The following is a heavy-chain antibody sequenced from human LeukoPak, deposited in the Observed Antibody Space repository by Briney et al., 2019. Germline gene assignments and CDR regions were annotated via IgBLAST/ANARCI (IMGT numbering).Heavy chain of an antibody. CDR1: GFTFSSYG. CDR2: IRYDGSNK. D-gene: IGHD6-19*01. J-gene: IGHJ6*03. V-gene: IGHV3-30*02. Sequence: PGGSLRLSCAASGFTFSSYGMHWVRQAPGKGLEWVAFIRYDGSNKYYADSVKGRFTISRDNSKNTLYLQMNSLRAEDTAVYYCAKDHVGDSSGWSYYYYYMDVWGKGTTVTISS. CDR3: AKDHVGDSSGWSYYYYYMDV.